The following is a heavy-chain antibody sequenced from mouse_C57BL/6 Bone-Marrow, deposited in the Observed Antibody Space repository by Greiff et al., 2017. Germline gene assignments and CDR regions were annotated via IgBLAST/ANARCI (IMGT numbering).Heavy chain of an antibody. CDR2: ISNGGGST. CDR3: ARSIAY. V-gene: IGHV5-12*01. Sequence: EVKLMESGGGLVQPGGSLKLSCAASGFTFSDYYMYWVRQTPEKRLEWVAYISNGGGSTYYPDTVKGRFTISRDNAKNTLYLQMGRLKSEDTAMYYCARSIAYWGQGTLVTVSA. J-gene: IGHJ3*01. CDR1: GFTFSDYY.